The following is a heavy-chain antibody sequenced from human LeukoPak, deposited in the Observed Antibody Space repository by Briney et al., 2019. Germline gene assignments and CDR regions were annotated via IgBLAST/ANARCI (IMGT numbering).Heavy chain of an antibody. CDR3: ARHRLGYSSSRFPPYYFDY. CDR1: GGPISSSSYY. Sequence: SETLSLTCTVSGGPISSSSYYWGWIRQPPGKGLEWIGSIYYSGSTYYNPSLKSRVTISVDTSKNQFSLKLSSVTAADTAVYYCARHRLGYSSSRFPPYYFDYWGQGTLVTVSS. CDR2: IYYSGST. J-gene: IGHJ4*02. D-gene: IGHD6-13*01. V-gene: IGHV4-39*01.